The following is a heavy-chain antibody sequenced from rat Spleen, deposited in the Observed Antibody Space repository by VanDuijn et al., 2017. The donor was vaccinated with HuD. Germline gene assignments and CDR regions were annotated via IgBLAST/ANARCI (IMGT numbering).Heavy chain of an antibody. CDR3: ARSRSLRGYYFDY. V-gene: IGHV5-29*01. CDR1: GFTFSNFG. CDR2: ITYDGSTT. J-gene: IGHJ2*01. D-gene: IGHD3-1*01. Sequence: EVQLVDSGGGLVQPGRSLKLSCAASGFTFSNFGMVWVRQAPTKGLEWVATITYDGSTTYYRDSVKGRFTISSDNVKSTLDLQMDSLRSEDTATYYCARSRSLRGYYFDYWGQGVMVTVSS.